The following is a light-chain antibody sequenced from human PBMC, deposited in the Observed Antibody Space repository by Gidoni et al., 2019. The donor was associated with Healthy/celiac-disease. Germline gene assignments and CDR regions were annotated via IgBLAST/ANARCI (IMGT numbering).Light chain of an antibody. CDR3: QVWDSSSDFVV. J-gene: IGLJ2*01. V-gene: IGLV3-21*02. Sequence: SSVLTQPPSVSVAPGQTARITCGGNNIGSKREHWYQQKPGQAPVLVVSDDSDQPSGIPGRFSGSNSGNAAPLTISRVEAGDEADYYCQVWDSSSDFVVFGGGTKLTVL. CDR2: DDS. CDR1: NIGSKR.